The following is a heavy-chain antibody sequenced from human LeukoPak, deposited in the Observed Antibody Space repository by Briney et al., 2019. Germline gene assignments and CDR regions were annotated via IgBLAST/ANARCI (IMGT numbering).Heavy chain of an antibody. J-gene: IGHJ4*02. D-gene: IGHD3-22*01. Sequence: ASVKVSCKASGYTFTGYYMHWVRQAPGQGLEWMGWINPNSGGTNYAQKFQGRTTMTRDTSISTAYMELSRLRSDDTAVYYCARVIEDYYDSSGYYNYFDYWGQGTLVTVSS. CDR3: ARVIEDYYDSSGYYNYFDY. CDR1: GYTFTGYY. CDR2: INPNSGGT. V-gene: IGHV1-2*02.